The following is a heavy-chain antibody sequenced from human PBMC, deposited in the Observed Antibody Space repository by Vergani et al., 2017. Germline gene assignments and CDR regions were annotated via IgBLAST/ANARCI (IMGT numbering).Heavy chain of an antibody. CDR2: FYQSGKV. J-gene: IGHJ5*02. Sequence: QVQLTESGPGLVKPSETLSLRCTLSNFSFNNDYFFGWIRQSPGGGLEWIGSFYQSGKVHYNPSLQRRVTISIDTFTNELSLKLNSVTAADTAVYFCARHSTVEWLVKLGWIDPWGQGILVTVSS. V-gene: IGHV4-38-2*02. CDR1: NFSFNNDYF. D-gene: IGHD6-19*01. CDR3: ARHSTVEWLVKLGWIDP.